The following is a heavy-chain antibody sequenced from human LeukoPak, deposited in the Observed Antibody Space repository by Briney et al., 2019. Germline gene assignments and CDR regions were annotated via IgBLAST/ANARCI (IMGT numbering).Heavy chain of an antibody. J-gene: IGHJ4*02. CDR3: AKEYCSGDCSSDYSDY. D-gene: IGHD2-21*02. CDR2: ISYDGSKK. CDR1: GFTFSRNG. Sequence: GGSLRLSCAASGFTFSRNGMHWVRQSPGKGLEWVAVISYDGSKKYYADSVKGRFTISRDNSKNTLYVQMNSLRAEDTAVYYCAKEYCSGDCSSDYSDYWGQGTLVTVSS. V-gene: IGHV3-30*18.